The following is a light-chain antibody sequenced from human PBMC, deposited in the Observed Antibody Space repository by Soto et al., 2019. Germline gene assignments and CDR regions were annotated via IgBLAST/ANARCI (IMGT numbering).Light chain of an antibody. CDR3: QKYNGAPWT. Sequence: DIQMTQSPSSLSASVGDRVTITCRASQGISNYLAWYQQQPGKVPKLLIYVASTLQSGVPSRFSGSGSGTDFTLTISSLQPEDVATYYCQKYNGAPWTFVQGTKVEIK. V-gene: IGKV1-27*01. J-gene: IGKJ1*01. CDR2: VAS. CDR1: QGISNY.